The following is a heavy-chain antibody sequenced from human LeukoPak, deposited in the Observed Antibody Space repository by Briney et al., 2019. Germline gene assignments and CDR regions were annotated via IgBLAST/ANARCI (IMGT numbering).Heavy chain of an antibody. V-gene: IGHV3-23*01. CDR2: ISGSGGST. D-gene: IGHD3-22*01. J-gene: IGHJ4*02. CDR1: GFTFSSYA. CDR3: AKDPKITMIVGAADY. Sequence: GGSLRLSCAASGFTFSSYAMSWVRQAPGKGLEWVSAISGSGGSTYYADSVKGRFTISRDNSKNTLYLQMNSLRAEDTAVYYCAKDPKITMIVGAADYWGQGTLVTVSS.